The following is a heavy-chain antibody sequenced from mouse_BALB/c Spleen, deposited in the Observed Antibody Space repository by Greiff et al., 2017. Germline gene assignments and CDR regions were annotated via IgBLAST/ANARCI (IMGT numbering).Heavy chain of an antibody. CDR2: IDPSDSYT. D-gene: IGHD2-4*01. V-gene: IGHV1-69*02. J-gene: IGHJ4*01. CDR1: GYTFTSYW. Sequence: VQLQQSGAELVKPGASVKLSCKASGYTFTSYWMHWVKQRPGQGLEWIGEIDPSDSYTNYNQKFKGKATLTVDKSSSTAYMQLSSLTSEDSAVYYCARKRMITSYAMDYWGQGTSVTVSS. CDR3: ARKRMITSYAMDY.